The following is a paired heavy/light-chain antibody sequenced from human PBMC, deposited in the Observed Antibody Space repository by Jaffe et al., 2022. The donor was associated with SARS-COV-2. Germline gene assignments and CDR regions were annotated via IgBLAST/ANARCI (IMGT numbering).Light chain of an antibody. CDR3: HHYGSSLT. CDR1: QSVDSIY. Sequence: EIVLTQSPGTLSLSPGERATLSCRASQSVDSIYLAWYQQKPGQPPRLLIYGASSRATGIPDRFSGSGSGTDFTLVISRLEPEDLAVYYCHHYGSSLTFGGGSKVEIK. J-gene: IGKJ4*01. V-gene: IGKV3-20*01. CDR2: GAS.
Heavy chain of an antibody. V-gene: IGHV3-15*01. D-gene: IGHD3-10*01. J-gene: IGHJ4*02. CDR1: GFTFSHAW. CDR3: AADVPELGHGEFDY. CDR2: IKRTINENT. Sequence: EVQLVESGGGLVEPGGSLRVSCTATGFTFSHAWMTWVRQAPGKGLEYVARIKRTINENTDYAVPVKGRFTISTDDSRNTLYLQMNSLKTEDTAVYYCAADVPELGHGEFDYWGQGTLVTVSS.